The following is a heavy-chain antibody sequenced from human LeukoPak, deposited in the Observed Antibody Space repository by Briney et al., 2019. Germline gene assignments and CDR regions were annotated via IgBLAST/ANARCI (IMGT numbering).Heavy chain of an antibody. D-gene: IGHD3-3*01. J-gene: IGHJ4*02. Sequence: GGSLRLSCAASGFTFSSYWMSWVRQAPGKGLEGVANIKQDGSEKYYVDSVKGRFTISRDNAKNSLYLQMNSLRAEDTAVYYCARDWDFWSGPTFDYWGQGTLVTVSS. V-gene: IGHV3-7*01. CDR3: ARDWDFWSGPTFDY. CDR1: GFTFSSYW. CDR2: IKQDGSEK.